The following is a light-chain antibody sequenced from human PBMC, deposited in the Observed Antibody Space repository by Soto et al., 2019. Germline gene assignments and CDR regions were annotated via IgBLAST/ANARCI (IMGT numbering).Light chain of an antibody. Sequence: DIQMTQSPSSLSASVGDRVTITCRASQGISNYLAWYQQKPGKVPKLLIYAASTLQSGVPSRFSGSGSGTDFTLPISSLQPEDAATYYCHQYNDAPWTFGPGTKVEIK. CDR2: AAS. CDR3: HQYNDAPWT. J-gene: IGKJ1*01. CDR1: QGISNY. V-gene: IGKV1-27*01.